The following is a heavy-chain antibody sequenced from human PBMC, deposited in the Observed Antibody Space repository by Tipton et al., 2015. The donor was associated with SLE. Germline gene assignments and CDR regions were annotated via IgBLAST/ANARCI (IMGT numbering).Heavy chain of an antibody. V-gene: IGHV4-34*01. Sequence: TLSLTCAVYGGSLSGHYRSWIRQSPGKGLECIGESNDSGKTNYNPALKSRATLSVDTSRNQFSLKLSSVTAADTAVYYCARGISAVPDWGPLCAFDIWGQGTVVSVSS. D-gene: IGHD7-27*01. CDR1: GGSLSGHY. J-gene: IGHJ3*02. CDR2: SNDSGKT. CDR3: ARGISAVPDWGPLCAFDI.